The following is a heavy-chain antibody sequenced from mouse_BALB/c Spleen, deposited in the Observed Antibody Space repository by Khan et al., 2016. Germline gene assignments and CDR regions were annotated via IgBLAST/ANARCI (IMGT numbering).Heavy chain of an antibody. Sequence: EVQLQESGPGLVKPSQSLSLTCSVTGYSITSGYYWNWIRQFPGNKLEWMGYISYDGTNYYNPSLKNRISITRDTSKNHFFLKLNSVTSEDTATYYCSRDGVTGTLAYWGQGTLVTVSA. V-gene: IGHV3-6*02. CDR1: GYSITSGYY. CDR3: SRDGVTGTLAY. CDR2: ISYDGTN. D-gene: IGHD4-1*01. J-gene: IGHJ3*01.